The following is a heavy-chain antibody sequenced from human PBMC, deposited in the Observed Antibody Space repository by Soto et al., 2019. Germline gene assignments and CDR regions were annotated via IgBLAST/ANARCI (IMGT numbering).Heavy chain of an antibody. CDR3: VLGEDYRGLWS. Sequence: EVQLVDSGGGLVQPGGSLRLSCAASGFTFDDYAMHWVRQPPGKGLEWVSGISWNSGNIGYADSVKGRFTISRDNAKNSLHLQMRSLRTEDTALYYCVLGEDYRGLWSWGQGTLVTVSS. CDR2: ISWNSGNI. CDR1: GFTFDDYA. J-gene: IGHJ5*02. V-gene: IGHV3-9*01. D-gene: IGHD4-17*01.